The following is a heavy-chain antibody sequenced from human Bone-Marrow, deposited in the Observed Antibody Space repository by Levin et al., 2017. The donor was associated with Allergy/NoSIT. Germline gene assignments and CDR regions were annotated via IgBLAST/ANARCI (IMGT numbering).Heavy chain of an antibody. CDR1: GYIFSSYD. J-gene: IGHJ5*02. CDR3: ARGDSSGYYLGKWFDP. Sequence: ASVKVSCKASGYIFSSYDINWVRQATGQGLEWMGWMNPNSGNTGYAQKFQGRITMTRNTSMSTAYMELSSLKSEDTAVYYCARGDSSGYYLGKWFDPWGQGTLVTVSS. CDR2: MNPNSGNT. V-gene: IGHV1-8*01. D-gene: IGHD3-22*01.